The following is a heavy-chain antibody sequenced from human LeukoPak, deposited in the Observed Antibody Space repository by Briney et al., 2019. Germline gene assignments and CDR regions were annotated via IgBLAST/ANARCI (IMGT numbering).Heavy chain of an antibody. D-gene: IGHD6-19*01. CDR3: ARASSGWSFDY. V-gene: IGHV3-48*01. CDR2: ISSSSSTI. J-gene: IGHJ4*02. CDR1: GFTFSSYS. Sequence: PGGSLRLSCAASGFTFSSYSMNWVRQAPGKGLEWVSYISSSSSTIYYEDSVKGRFTISRDNAKNSLYLQMNSLRAEDTAVYYCARASSGWSFDYWGQGTLVTVSS.